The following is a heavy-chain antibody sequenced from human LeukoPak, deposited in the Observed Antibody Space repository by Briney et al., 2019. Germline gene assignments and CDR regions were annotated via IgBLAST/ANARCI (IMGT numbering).Heavy chain of an antibody. J-gene: IGHJ3*02. CDR1: GGSISSYY. CDR2: IYYSGST. D-gene: IGHD2-15*01. V-gene: IGHV4-59*08. CDR3: ARLPGSGHDAFDI. Sequence: WETLSITCTVSGGSISSYYWSWIRQPPGKGLEWIGYIYYSGSTNYNPSLKSRVTISVDTSKNQFSLKLSSVTAADTAVYYCARLPGSGHDAFDIWGQGTMVTVSS.